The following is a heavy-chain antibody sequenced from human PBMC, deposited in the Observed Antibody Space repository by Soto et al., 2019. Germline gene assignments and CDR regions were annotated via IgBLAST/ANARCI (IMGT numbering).Heavy chain of an antibody. Sequence: PSETLSLTCTVTGGSTSSYYWSWLRQPPGKGLEWIGYNSYSGSTDYNPSLKSRVTISVDTSKNQFSLKLSSATAADTAVYYCARHGGSYSFDYWGQGTLVTV. D-gene: IGHD1-26*01. CDR3: ARHGGSYSFDY. V-gene: IGHV4-59*08. J-gene: IGHJ4*02. CDR1: GGSTSSYY. CDR2: NSYSGST.